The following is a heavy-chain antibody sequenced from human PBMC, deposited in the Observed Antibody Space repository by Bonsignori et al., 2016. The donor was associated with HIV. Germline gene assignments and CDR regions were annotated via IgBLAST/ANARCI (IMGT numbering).Heavy chain of an antibody. CDR3: TTGGRKELDY. V-gene: IGHV3-15*01. Sequence: VRQAPGKGLEWVGRIKSKTDGGTTDYAAPVKGRFTISRDESKTTLYLQMNSLKTEDTAVYYCTTGGRKELDYWGQGTLVTVSS. D-gene: IGHD1-26*01. J-gene: IGHJ4*02. CDR2: IKSKTDGGTT.